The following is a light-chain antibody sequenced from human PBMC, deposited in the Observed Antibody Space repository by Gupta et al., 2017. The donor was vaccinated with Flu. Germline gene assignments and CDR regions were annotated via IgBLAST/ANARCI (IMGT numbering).Light chain of an antibody. CDR2: EVS. CDR1: SRDIGAYDR. CDR3: SSFTSTNTWV. V-gene: IGLV2-18*02. Sequence: QSALTQPASVSGSPGQSITISCTGTSRDIGAYDRVSLYQQPPGTAPKLLISEVSNRPAGVPDRFSGSKSGNTASPSISGLQPEDEADYYCSSFTSTNTWVFGGGTKLTVL. J-gene: IGLJ3*02.